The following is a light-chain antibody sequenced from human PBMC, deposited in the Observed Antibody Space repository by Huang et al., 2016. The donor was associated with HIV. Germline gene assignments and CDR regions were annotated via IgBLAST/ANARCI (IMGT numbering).Light chain of an antibody. CDR1: PGIGNF. Sequence: DIQMTQSPSSLSTSVGDTVTITCRASPGIGNFLAWYQQKPWKVPKLLIYAASTLHSGVPSRFAGSGSGTDFTLTISILQPEDVATYYCQRYNNAPYTFGQGTKLDIK. CDR3: QRYNNAPYT. J-gene: IGKJ2*01. CDR2: AAS. V-gene: IGKV1-27*01.